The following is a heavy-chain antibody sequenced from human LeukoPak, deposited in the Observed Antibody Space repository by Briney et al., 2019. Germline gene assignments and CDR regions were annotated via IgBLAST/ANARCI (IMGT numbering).Heavy chain of an antibody. V-gene: IGHV5-51*01. CDR1: GYSFTSYW. D-gene: IGHD6-13*01. J-gene: IGHJ3*02. CDR2: IYPGDSDT. CDR3: ARPRDSSSWYDAFDI. Sequence: GESLKISCKGSGYSFTSYWIGWVRQMPGKGLEWMGIIYPGDSDTRYSPSFQGQVTISADKSISTAYLQWSSPKASDTAMYYCARPRDSSSWYDAFDIWGQGTMVTVSS.